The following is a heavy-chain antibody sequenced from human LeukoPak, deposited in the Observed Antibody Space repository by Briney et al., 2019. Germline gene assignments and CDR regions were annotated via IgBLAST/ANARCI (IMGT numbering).Heavy chain of an antibody. CDR1: GFTFSSFA. J-gene: IGHJ4*02. CDR2: IWYDGSNK. CDR3: ARGGQYSGSRNYFDY. Sequence: GGSLRLSCAVSGFTFSSFAMSWVRQAPGKGLEWVAVIWYDGSNKYYADSVKGRFTISRDNSKNTLYLQMNSLRAEDTAVYYCARGGQYSGSRNYFDYWGQGTLVTVSS. V-gene: IGHV3-33*08. D-gene: IGHD1-26*01.